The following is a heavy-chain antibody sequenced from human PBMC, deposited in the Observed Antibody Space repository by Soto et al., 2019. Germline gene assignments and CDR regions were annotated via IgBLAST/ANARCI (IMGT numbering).Heavy chain of an antibody. V-gene: IGHV4-59*08. CDR1: GASINSYY. CDR2: ISYSVGT. Sequence: QVQLQESGPGLVKPSETLSLTCTVSGASINSYYWNWVRQSPGKGLEWIGHISYSVGTIYNPSLRRRVTISMYTSNNQVSLKLHSVTAADTAVYFCARRVAMTHTFEGNWLGPWGQGTLVTVSS. J-gene: IGHJ5*02. D-gene: IGHD3-9*01. CDR3: ARRVAMTHTFEGNWLGP.